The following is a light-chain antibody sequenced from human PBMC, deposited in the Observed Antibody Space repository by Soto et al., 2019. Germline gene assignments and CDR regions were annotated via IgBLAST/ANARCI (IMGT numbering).Light chain of an antibody. CDR1: QTVHSL. Sequence: EIVLTQSPATLSLSPGERATLSCRASQTVHSLVAWYQQRHGQPPRLLIDDTAHRSTGLPARFSGSGSGTYYPLTISSLEPEDFAVYYCQQRAKWWTFGQGTKVEIK. J-gene: IGKJ1*01. CDR3: QQRAKWWT. V-gene: IGKV3-11*01. CDR2: DTA.